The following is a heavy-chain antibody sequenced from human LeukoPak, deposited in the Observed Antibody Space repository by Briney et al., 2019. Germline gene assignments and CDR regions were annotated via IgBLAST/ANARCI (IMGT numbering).Heavy chain of an antibody. CDR3: TNTPHGLTGVDY. Sequence: GGSLRLSCAASGFTFSSYWMSWVRQAPGKGLEWVGRIKSKTDGGTTDYAAPVKGRFTISRDDSKNTLYLQMNSLKTEDTAVYYCTNTPHGLTGVDYWGQGTLVTVSS. CDR1: GFTFSSYW. V-gene: IGHV3-15*01. J-gene: IGHJ4*02. CDR2: IKSKTDGGTT. D-gene: IGHD3-9*01.